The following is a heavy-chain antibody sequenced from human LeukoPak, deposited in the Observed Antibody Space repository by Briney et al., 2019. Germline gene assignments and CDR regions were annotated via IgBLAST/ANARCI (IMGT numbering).Heavy chain of an antibody. CDR2: ISWNSGSI. D-gene: IGHD3-22*01. CDR3: AKGKVSYYYDSSGYPTYFDY. CDR1: GFTFDDYA. V-gene: IGHV3-9*01. J-gene: IGHJ4*02. Sequence: GGSLRLSCAASGFTFDDYAMHWVRQAPGKGLEWVSGISWNSGSIGYADSVKGRFTISRDNAKNSLYLQMNSLRAEDTALYYCAKGKVSYYYDSSGYPTYFDYWGQGTLVTVSS.